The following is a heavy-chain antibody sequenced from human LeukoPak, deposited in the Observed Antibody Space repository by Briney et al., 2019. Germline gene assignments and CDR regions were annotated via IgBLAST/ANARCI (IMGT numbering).Heavy chain of an antibody. D-gene: IGHD3-10*01. CDR3: AKQVSYYYGSGSRNNWFDP. CDR1: GFTVSSSY. Sequence: GGSLRLSCAASGFTVSSSYVSWVRQAPGKGLEWVSVIYSGGITYYADSVKGRFTFSRDNSKNTLYLQMNSLRAEDTAVYYCAKQVSYYYGSGSRNNWFDPWGQGTLVTVSS. J-gene: IGHJ5*02. CDR2: IYSGGIT. V-gene: IGHV3-53*05.